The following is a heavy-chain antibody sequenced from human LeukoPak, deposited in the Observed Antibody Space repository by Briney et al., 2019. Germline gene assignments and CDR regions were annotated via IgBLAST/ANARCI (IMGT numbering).Heavy chain of an antibody. D-gene: IGHD3-22*01. CDR3: ARTYIPYYYDSSGYYYDY. V-gene: IGHV3-7*05. CDR1: GFTFSSYW. CDR2: IKQDGSEK. J-gene: IGHJ4*02. Sequence: GGSLRLSCAASGFTFSSYWMSWVRQAPGRGLEWVANIKQDGSEKYYVDSVKGRFTISRDNAKNSLYLQMNSLRAEDTAVYYCARTYIPYYYDSSGYYYDYWGQGTLVTVSS.